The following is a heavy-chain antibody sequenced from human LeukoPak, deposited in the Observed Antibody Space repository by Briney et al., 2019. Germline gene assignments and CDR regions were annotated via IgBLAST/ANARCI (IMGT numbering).Heavy chain of an antibody. J-gene: IGHJ3*02. CDR1: GFTFSSYW. CDR3: ARASGYSYGSGAFDT. V-gene: IGHV3-7*01. D-gene: IGHD5-18*01. Sequence: GGSLRLSCAASGFTFSSYWMSWVRQAPGKGLEWVANIKQDGSEKYYVDSVKGRFTISRDNAKSSLYLQMNSLRAEDTAVYYCARASGYSYGSGAFDTWGQGTMVTVSS. CDR2: IKQDGSEK.